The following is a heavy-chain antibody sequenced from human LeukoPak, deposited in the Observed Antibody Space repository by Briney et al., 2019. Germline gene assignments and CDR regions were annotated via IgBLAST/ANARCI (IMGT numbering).Heavy chain of an antibody. CDR2: INPSGGST. D-gene: IGHD3-22*01. Sequence: ASVKVSCTASGYTFTSYYMHWVRQAPGQGLEWMGIINPSGGSTSYAQKFQGRVTMTRDTSTSTVYMELSSLRSEDTAVYYCARDPPRPNDSSGYYPSASFDYWGQGTLVTVSS. CDR3: ARDPPRPNDSSGYYPSASFDY. V-gene: IGHV1-46*01. CDR1: GYTFTSYY. J-gene: IGHJ4*02.